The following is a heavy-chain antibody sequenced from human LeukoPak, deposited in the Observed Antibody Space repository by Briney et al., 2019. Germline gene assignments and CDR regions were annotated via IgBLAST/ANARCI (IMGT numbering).Heavy chain of an antibody. CDR1: GFTFSIYA. V-gene: IGHV3-74*01. Sequence: GGSLRLSCAASGFTFSIYAMSWVRQAPGKGLVWVARIDSDGSSTTYADTVKGRFTISRDNANNTLYLQMNSLRAEDTAVYYCARPNYDSSGLAALDIWGQGTMVTVSS. J-gene: IGHJ3*02. CDR2: IDSDGSST. CDR3: ARPNYDSSGLAALDI. D-gene: IGHD3-22*01.